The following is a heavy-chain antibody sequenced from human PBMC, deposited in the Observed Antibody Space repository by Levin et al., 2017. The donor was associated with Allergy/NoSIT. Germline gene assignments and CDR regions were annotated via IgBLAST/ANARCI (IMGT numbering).Heavy chain of an antibody. D-gene: IGHD3-10*01. CDR3: ARAPNYYGSGSSDY. CDR2: MNPNSGNT. J-gene: IGHJ4*02. V-gene: IGHV1-8*01. CDR1: GYTFTIYD. Sequence: GESLKISCKASGYTFTIYDINWMRQATGQGLEWMGWMNPNSGNTGYAKKFQGRVTMTRNTSISTAYMELSSLRSDDTAVYYCARAPNYYGSGSSDYWGQGTLVTVSS.